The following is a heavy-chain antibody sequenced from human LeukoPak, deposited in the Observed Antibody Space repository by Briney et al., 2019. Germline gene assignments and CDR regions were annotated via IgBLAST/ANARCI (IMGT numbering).Heavy chain of an antibody. J-gene: IGHJ4*02. Sequence: SETLSLTCAVYGESFSDYFWTWIRQPPGKGLEWIGEVNHSGSTNYNPSLKSRVTISLGTSKNQFSLKLSSVTAADTAVYYCARGPPLTYYGTGGYYFFDYWGQGTLVTVSS. CDR2: VNHSGST. V-gene: IGHV4-34*01. D-gene: IGHD3-22*01. CDR1: GESFSDYF. CDR3: ARGPPLTYYGTGGYYFFDY.